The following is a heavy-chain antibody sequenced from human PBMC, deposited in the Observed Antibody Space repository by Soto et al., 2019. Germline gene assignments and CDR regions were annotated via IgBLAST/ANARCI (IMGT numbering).Heavy chain of an antibody. V-gene: IGHV1-18*04. CDR3: ARDARRVAAAGLGGMDV. CDR2: ISAYNGNT. Sequence: GASVQVSYKASGYTFTNYGNSWVRQAPGQGLEWMGWISAYNGNTNYAQKLQGRVTMTTDTSTSTAYMELRSLRSDDTAVYYCARDARRVAAAGLGGMDVWGQGTTVTVSS. J-gene: IGHJ6*02. CDR1: GYTFTNYG. D-gene: IGHD6-13*01.